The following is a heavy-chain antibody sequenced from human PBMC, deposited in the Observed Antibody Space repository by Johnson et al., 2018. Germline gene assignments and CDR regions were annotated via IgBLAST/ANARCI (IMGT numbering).Heavy chain of an antibody. V-gene: IGHV3-21*04. CDR3: ARSLGLDSSGYYYGSFQH. Sequence: EVQLLESGGGLVKPGGSLRLSCAASGFTFSSYSMIWVRQAPGKGLEWVSAISTGSSYIYYADSVKGRFTISRDNSKNTLYLQMNSLRAEDTAAYYCARSLGLDSSGYYYGSFQHWGQGTLVTVSS. J-gene: IGHJ1*01. D-gene: IGHD3-22*01. CDR2: ISTGSSYI. CDR1: GFTFSSYS.